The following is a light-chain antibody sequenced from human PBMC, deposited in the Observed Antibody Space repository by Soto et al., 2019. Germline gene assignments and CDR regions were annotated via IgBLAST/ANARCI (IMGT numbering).Light chain of an antibody. CDR3: QQSYKTPQT. CDR1: QTISSW. CDR2: KAS. V-gene: IGKV1-5*03. J-gene: IGKJ1*01. Sequence: DIQMTQSPSTLSGSVGDRVTITCRASQTISSWLAWYQQKPGKAPKLLIYKASTLKSGVPSRFSGSRPGTNFTLTINSLQPEDFATYYCQQSYKTPQTFGQGTKVEIK.